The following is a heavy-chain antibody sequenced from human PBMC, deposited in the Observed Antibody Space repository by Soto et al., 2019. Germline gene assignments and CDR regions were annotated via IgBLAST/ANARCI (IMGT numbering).Heavy chain of an antibody. CDR1: GYTFTSYD. J-gene: IGHJ4*02. Sequence: VKVSCKASGYTFTSYDINWVRQATGQGLEWMGWMNPNSGNTGYAQKFQGRVTMTEDTSTDTAYMELSSLRSEDTAVYYCATAKETFGGVIVMVYFDYWGQGTLVTVSS. CDR3: ATAKETFGGVIVMVYFDY. D-gene: IGHD3-16*02. CDR2: MNPNSGNT. V-gene: IGHV1-8*01.